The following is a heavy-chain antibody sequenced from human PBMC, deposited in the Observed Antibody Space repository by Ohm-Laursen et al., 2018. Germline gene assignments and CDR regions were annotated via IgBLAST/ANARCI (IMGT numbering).Heavy chain of an antibody. J-gene: IGHJ3*02. D-gene: IGHD3-22*01. CDR3: AREESGNSSGYYEGFDI. V-gene: IGHV4-4*07. Sequence: SDTLSLTCTVSGDSISSYYWSWIRQPAGKGLEWIGRIYTSGSTNYNPSLKSRVTMSVDTSKNQFSLKLSSVTAEDTAVYYCAREESGNSSGYYEGFDIWGQGTKVTVSS. CDR2: IYTSGST. CDR1: GDSISSYY.